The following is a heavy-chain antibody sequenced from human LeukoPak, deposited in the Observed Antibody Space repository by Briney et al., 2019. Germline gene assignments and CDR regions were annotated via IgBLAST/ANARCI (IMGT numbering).Heavy chain of an antibody. V-gene: IGHV4-39*01. J-gene: IGHJ4*02. CDR2: ITYSGTT. CDR1: GGSISSSSYY. CDR3: APAYIWGSFRTFNH. D-gene: IGHD3-16*02. Sequence: PSETLSLTCTVSGGSISSSSYYWGWIRQPPGKGLEWVGSITYSGTTYYNPSLKSRVTISVDTSKSQFSLKLTSVTAADTAVYYCAPAYIWGSFRTFNHWGQGTLVTVSS.